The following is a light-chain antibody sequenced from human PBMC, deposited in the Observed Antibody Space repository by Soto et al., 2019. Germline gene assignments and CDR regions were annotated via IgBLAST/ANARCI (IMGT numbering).Light chain of an antibody. V-gene: IGKV1-33*01. Sequence: DIQMTQSPSSLSASVGDRVTITCQASQDISNYLNWYQQKPGKAPKLLIYDASNLDTGVPSRFSGSGYGTDFSLTISSLQPEDIATYDCQHYDNVPITFGQGTRLEIK. CDR1: QDISNY. CDR3: QHYDNVPIT. CDR2: DAS. J-gene: IGKJ5*01.